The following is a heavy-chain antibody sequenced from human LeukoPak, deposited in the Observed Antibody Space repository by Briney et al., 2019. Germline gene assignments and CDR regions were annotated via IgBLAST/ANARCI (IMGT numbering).Heavy chain of an antibody. CDR2: ISGSGDNT. CDR3: AKESVDARGYMDV. CDR1: GFTFSSYA. V-gene: IGHV3-23*01. D-gene: IGHD2-2*01. J-gene: IGHJ6*03. Sequence: GGSLRLSCAASGFTFSSYAMTWVRQAPGKGLEWVSSISGSGDNTCYVDSLKGRFTISRDNSENTLYLQMNSLRAEGTAIYYCAKESVDARGYMDVWGKGTTVTVSS.